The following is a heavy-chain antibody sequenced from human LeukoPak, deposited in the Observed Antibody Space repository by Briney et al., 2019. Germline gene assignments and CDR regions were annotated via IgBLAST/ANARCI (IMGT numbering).Heavy chain of an antibody. CDR3: ASARSTTWWKHVSIWFDP. CDR2: ISSGSTYI. V-gene: IGHV3-21*06. J-gene: IGHJ5*02. Sequence: GGSLRLSCAASGFTFKSDSIVWVRQAPGKGLEWVSSISSGSTYIFYADSVKGRFTISRDDAKNSVYLQMTSLRADDTAVYYCASARSTTWWKHVSIWFDPWGQGTLVTVSS. D-gene: IGHD2-15*01. CDR1: GFTFKSDS.